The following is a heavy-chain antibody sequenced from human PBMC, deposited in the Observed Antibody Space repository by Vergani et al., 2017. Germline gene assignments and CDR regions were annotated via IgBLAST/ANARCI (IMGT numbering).Heavy chain of an antibody. J-gene: IGHJ5*02. CDR2: ISWNGNSI. CDR3: AKDLGTSSGGGWFDP. D-gene: IGHD6-6*01. Sequence: EVQLVESGGGLVLPGRSLRLSCVASGFTSAGYAMHWVRQAPGKGLEWVSGISWNGNSIGYADSVKGRFTISRDNAKNSLYLQMNSLRAEDTALYYCAKDLGTSSGGGWFDPWGQGTLVTVSS. V-gene: IGHV3-9*02. CDR1: GFTSAGYA.